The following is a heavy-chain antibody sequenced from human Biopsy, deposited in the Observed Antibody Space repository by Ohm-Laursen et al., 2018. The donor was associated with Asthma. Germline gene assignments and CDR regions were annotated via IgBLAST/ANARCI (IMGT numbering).Heavy chain of an antibody. J-gene: IGHJ4*02. CDR2: INSFFGTT. CDR1: GGTFNTYV. V-gene: IGHV1-69*01. Sequence: SSVKVSCKSLGGTFNTYVIGWVRQAPGQGLEWMGGINSFFGTTTYPQKFQDRVTITADDSTSTVYMELSSLRSGDTAVYYCARKAGSCISRTCYSLDFWGQGTLVTVSS. CDR3: ARKAGSCISRTCYSLDF. D-gene: IGHD2-2*01.